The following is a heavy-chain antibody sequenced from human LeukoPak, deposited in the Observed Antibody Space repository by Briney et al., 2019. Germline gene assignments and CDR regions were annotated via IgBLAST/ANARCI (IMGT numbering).Heavy chain of an antibody. V-gene: IGHV3-74*01. Sequence: GGSLRLSCAASGFTFSTYWMHWVRQAPGKGLVWVSRINGDGSSTTYADSVKGRFTISRDNAKNTMYLQMNSLRAEDTAVYYCASAPRFNSYFDYWGQRTLVTVSS. D-gene: IGHD2/OR15-2a*01. CDR1: GFTFSTYW. J-gene: IGHJ4*02. CDR3: ASAPRFNSYFDY. CDR2: INGDGSST.